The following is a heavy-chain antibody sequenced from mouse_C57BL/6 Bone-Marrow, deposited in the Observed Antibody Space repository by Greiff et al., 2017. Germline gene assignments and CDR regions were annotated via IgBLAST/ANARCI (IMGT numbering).Heavy chain of an antibody. D-gene: IGHD2-4*01. CDR1: GYAFSSYW. CDR2: IYPGDGDT. V-gene: IGHV1-80*01. Sequence: VKLQQSGAELVKPGASVKISCKASGYAFSSYWMNWVKQRPGKGLEWIGQIYPGDGDTNYNGKFKGKATVTADKSSSTAYMQLSSLTSEYSAVYFCSSGRLRRRFAYWGQGTLVTVSA. J-gene: IGHJ3*01. CDR3: SSGRLRRRFAY.